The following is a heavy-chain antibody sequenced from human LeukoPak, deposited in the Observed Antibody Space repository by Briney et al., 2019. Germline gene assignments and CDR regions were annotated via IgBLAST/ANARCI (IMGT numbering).Heavy chain of an antibody. J-gene: IGHJ4*02. D-gene: IGHD3-22*01. Sequence: SETLSLTCTVSGGSISSSSYYWGWIRQPPGKGLEWIGSIYYSGSTYYNPSLKSRVTISVDTSKNQFSLKLSSVTAADTAVYYCARAPYYYDSSGYYYPFDYWGQGTLVTVSS. CDR1: GGSISSSSYY. CDR2: IYYSGST. CDR3: ARAPYYYDSSGYYYPFDY. V-gene: IGHV4-39*07.